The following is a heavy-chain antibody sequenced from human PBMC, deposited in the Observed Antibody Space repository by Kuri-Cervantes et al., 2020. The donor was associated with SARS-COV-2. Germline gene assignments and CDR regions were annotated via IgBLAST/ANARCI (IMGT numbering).Heavy chain of an antibody. CDR2: INPSGGST. V-gene: IGHV1-46*01. CDR1: GYTFTSYY. Sequence: ASVKVSCKASGYTFTSYYMHWVRQAPGQGLEWMGIINPSGGSTSYAQKFQGRVTITADKSTSTAYMELSSLRSEDTAVYYCAREGLDLEHYYFDYWGQGTLVTVSS. CDR3: AREGLDLEHYYFDY. D-gene: IGHD3-3*01. J-gene: IGHJ4*02.